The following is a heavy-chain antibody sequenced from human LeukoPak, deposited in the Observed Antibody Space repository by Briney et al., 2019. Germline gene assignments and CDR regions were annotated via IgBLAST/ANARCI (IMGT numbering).Heavy chain of an antibody. J-gene: IGHJ4*02. D-gene: IGHD2-21*02. CDR2: IKQDGSEK. Sequence: AGGSLRLSCAASGITFSSYMLTWVRQAPGKGLEWVANIKQDGSEKYYVDSVEGRFCISRDNAKNSLYLQMNSLRVEDTAVYYCAREGPEYCGGDCMIDYWGQGTLVTVSS. V-gene: IGHV3-7*01. CDR1: GITFSSYM. CDR3: AREGPEYCGGDCMIDY.